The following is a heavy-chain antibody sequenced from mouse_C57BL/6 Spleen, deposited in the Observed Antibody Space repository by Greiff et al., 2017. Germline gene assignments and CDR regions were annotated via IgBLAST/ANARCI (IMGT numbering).Heavy chain of an antibody. CDR2: ISNLAYSI. Sequence: EVHLVESGGGLVQPGGSLKLSCAASGFTFSDYGMAWVRQAPRKGPEWVAFISNLAYSIYYADTVTGRFTISRENAKNTLYLEMSSLRSEDTAMYYCARHDGNWYFDVWGTGTTVTVSS. J-gene: IGHJ1*03. CDR3: ARHDGNWYFDV. D-gene: IGHD2-3*01. V-gene: IGHV5-15*01. CDR1: GFTFSDYG.